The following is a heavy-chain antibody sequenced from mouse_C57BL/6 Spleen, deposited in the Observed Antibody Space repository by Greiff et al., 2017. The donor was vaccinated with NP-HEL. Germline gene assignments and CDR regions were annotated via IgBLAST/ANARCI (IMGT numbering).Heavy chain of an antibody. CDR1: GYAFTNYL. D-gene: IGHD1-1*01. CDR2: INPGSGGT. J-gene: IGHJ2*01. Sequence: VQLQESGAELVRPGTSVKVSCTASGYAFTNYLIEWVKQRPGQGLEWIGVINPGSGGTNYNEKFKGKATLTADKSSSTAYMQLSSLTSEDSAVYFCARPNYYGSSYNYFDYWGQGTTLTVSS. CDR3: ARPNYYGSSYNYFDY. V-gene: IGHV1-54*01.